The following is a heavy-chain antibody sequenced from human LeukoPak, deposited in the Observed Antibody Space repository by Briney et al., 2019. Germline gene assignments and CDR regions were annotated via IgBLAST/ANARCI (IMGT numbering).Heavy chain of an antibody. CDR3: AKDDYYDFWSGYYSAKEWD. CDR1: GFTFSSYA. D-gene: IGHD3-3*01. CDR2: ISYDGSNK. J-gene: IGHJ4*02. Sequence: TGGSLRLSCAASGFTFSSYAMHWVRQAPGKGLEWVAVISYDGSNKYYADSVKGRFTISRDNSKNTLYLQMNSLRAEDTAVYYCAKDDYYDFWSGYYSAKEWDWGQGTLVTVSS. V-gene: IGHV3-30-3*01.